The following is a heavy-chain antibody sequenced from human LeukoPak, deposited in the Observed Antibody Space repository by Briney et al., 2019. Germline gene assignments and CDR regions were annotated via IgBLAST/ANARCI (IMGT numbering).Heavy chain of an antibody. CDR1: GYTFTGYY. Sequence: VASVKVSCKASGYTFTGYYMHWVRQAPGQGLEWMGWINPNSGGTNYAQKFQGRVTMTRDTSISTAYMELSRLRSDDTAVYCARPSYDSSDYEYFQHWGQGTLVTVSS. J-gene: IGHJ1*01. V-gene: IGHV1-2*02. CDR2: INPNSGGT. D-gene: IGHD3-22*01. CDR3: ARPSYDSSDYEYFQH.